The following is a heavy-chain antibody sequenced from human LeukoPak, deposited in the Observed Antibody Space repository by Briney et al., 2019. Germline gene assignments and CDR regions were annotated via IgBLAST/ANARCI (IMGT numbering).Heavy chain of an antibody. Sequence: SETLYLTCSVSGASISGGTYYWGWIRQPPGKGLEWIGSIYYTGSTYDNPSLKSRVTISVDTSKNQFSLKLSSVTAADTAVYYCARRGGSGRAFDYWGQGTLVTVSS. CDR1: GASISGGTYY. V-gene: IGHV4-39*01. CDR3: ARRGGSGRAFDY. J-gene: IGHJ4*02. D-gene: IGHD1-26*01. CDR2: IYYTGST.